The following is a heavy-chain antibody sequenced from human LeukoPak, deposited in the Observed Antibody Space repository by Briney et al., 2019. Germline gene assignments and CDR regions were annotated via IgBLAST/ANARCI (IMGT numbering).Heavy chain of an antibody. Sequence: SETLSLTCTVSGGTISSYYWNWIRQPPGKGLEWIGYIHDSGSTKYNPSLKSRVTISVDMSKNQFSLRLYSVTVADTAVYYCARHFAYSSSSYFDYWGQGSLVTVSS. CDR3: ARHFAYSSSSYFDY. J-gene: IGHJ4*02. CDR2: IHDSGST. V-gene: IGHV4-59*08. D-gene: IGHD6-6*01. CDR1: GGTISSYY.